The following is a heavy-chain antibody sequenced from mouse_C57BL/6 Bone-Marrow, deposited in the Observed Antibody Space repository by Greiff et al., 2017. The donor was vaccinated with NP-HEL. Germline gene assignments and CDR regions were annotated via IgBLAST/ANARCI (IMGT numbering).Heavy chain of an antibody. D-gene: IGHD1-1*01. CDR3: ARSTTVSRDYAMDY. V-gene: IGHV1-81*01. CDR1: GYTFTSYG. J-gene: IGHJ4*01. CDR2: IYPRSGNT. Sequence: QVQLQQSGAELARPGASVKLSCKASGYTFTSYGISWVKQRTGQGLEWIGEIYPRSGNTYYNEKFKGKATLTADKSSSTAYMELRSLSSEYSAVYFCARSTTVSRDYAMDYWGQGTSVTVSS.